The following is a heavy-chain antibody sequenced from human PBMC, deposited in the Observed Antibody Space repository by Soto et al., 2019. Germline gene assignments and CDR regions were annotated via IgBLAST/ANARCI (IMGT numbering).Heavy chain of an antibody. CDR3: TRLATYYDILSGYYFDY. V-gene: IGHV5-51*01. CDR1: GYSFTSYW. Sequence: GESLKISCKGSGYSFTSYWIAWVRQMPGKGLEWMGIIFPGDSSSRYSPSFQGQVTISADKSISTAYLQWSSLKASDTAMYYCTRLATYYDILSGYYFDYWGQGTLVTVPS. D-gene: IGHD3-9*01. CDR2: IFPGDSSS. J-gene: IGHJ4*02.